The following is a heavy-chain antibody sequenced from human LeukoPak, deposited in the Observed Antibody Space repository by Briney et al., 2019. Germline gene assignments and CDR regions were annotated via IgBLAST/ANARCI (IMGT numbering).Heavy chain of an antibody. V-gene: IGHV1-2*06. Sequence: ASVKVSCKASGYTFTGYYMHWVRQAPGQGLEWMGRINPNSGGTNYAQKFQGRVTMTRDTSISTAYMELSRLRSDDTAVYYCARSRYFDGYYFDYWGQGTLVTVSS. CDR1: GYTFTGYY. CDR2: INPNSGGT. CDR3: ARSRYFDGYYFDY. J-gene: IGHJ4*02. D-gene: IGHD3-9*01.